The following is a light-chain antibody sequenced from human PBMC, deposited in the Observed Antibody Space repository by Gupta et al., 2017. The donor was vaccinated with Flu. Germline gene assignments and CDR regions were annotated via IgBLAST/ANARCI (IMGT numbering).Light chain of an antibody. Sequence: QSALTQPAPVSGSPGQSITISCTGTSSDGGTYNLVSWYQQYPGKGPKRRMDDVSKRPSGVSNRVTASKCGNNESPQISGLQAEDDADEYCCSSAGDSNGVFGRGTKVTVL. CDR1: SSDGGTYNL. V-gene: IGLV2-23*02. CDR2: DVS. J-gene: IGLJ3*02. CDR3: CSSAGDSNGV.